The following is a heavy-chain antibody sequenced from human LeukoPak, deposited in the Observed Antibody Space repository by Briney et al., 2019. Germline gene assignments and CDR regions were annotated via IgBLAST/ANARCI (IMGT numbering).Heavy chain of an antibody. CDR2: INHSGST. J-gene: IGHJ4*02. V-gene: IGHV4-34*01. CDR1: GGSFSSYY. D-gene: IGHD3-10*01. CDR3: ARACYGSGSSYFDY. Sequence: SETLSLTCAVYGGSFSSYYWSWIRQPPGKGLEWIGEINHSGSTNYNPSLKSRVTISVDTSKNQFSLKLSSVTAADTAVYYCARACYGSGSSYFDYWGQGTLVTVSS.